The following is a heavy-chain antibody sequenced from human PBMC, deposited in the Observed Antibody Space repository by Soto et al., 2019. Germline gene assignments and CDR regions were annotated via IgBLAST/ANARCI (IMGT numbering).Heavy chain of an antibody. CDR2: IWYDGSNE. CDR3: ARTHKSIAVGAFDI. Sequence: QVQLVESGGGVVQPGRSLRLSCAASGFTLSDYGMHWVRQAPGKGLEWVAVIWYDGSNEYYADSVKGRFTVSRDSSKNIVYLQMNSLRAEDTAVYYCARTHKSIAVGAFDIWGQGTMVTVSS. V-gene: IGHV3-33*01. J-gene: IGHJ3*02. CDR1: GFTLSDYG. D-gene: IGHD6-19*01.